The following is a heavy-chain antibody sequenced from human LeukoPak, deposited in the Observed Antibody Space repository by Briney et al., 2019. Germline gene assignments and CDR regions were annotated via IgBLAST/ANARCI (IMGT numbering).Heavy chain of an antibody. CDR1: GGSFSGYY. J-gene: IGHJ5*02. Sequence: SETLSLTCAVYGGSFSGYYWSWIRQPPGKGLEWIGEINHSGSTNYNPSLKSRVTISVDTSKNQFSLKLSSVTAADTAVYYCARGYCTNGVCYTGVDWFDPWGQGTLVTVSS. CDR2: INHSGST. D-gene: IGHD2-8*01. CDR3: ARGYCTNGVCYTGVDWFDP. V-gene: IGHV4-34*01.